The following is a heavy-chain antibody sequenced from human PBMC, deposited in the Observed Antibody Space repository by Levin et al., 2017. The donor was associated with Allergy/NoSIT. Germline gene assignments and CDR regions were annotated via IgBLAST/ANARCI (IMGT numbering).Heavy chain of an antibody. CDR1: GGSISSYY. CDR2: IYYSGST. D-gene: IGHD6-13*01. CDR3: ARGPSSSWTLYFDY. J-gene: IGHJ4*02. Sequence: SETLSLTCTVSGGSISSYYWSWIRQPPGKGLEWIGYIYYSGSTNYNPSLKSRVTISVDTSKNQFSLKLSSVTAADTAVYYCARGPSSSWTLYFDYWGQGTLVTVSS. V-gene: IGHV4-59*01.